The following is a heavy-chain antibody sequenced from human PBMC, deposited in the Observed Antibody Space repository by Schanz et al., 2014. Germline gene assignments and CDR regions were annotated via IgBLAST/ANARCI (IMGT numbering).Heavy chain of an antibody. CDR2: ISYSGST. V-gene: IGHV4-59*08. CDR3: SRGPKHAFDI. J-gene: IGHJ3*02. Sequence: QVQLQESGPGLVKPSETLSLNCRISGSINSYYWSWIRQPPGKGLEWIGYISYSGSTNYNPSLRRQVTISLDRSRNNVSLKLSSVTAADTAVYYCSRGPKHAFDIWGQGTMVTVSS. CDR1: GSINSYY.